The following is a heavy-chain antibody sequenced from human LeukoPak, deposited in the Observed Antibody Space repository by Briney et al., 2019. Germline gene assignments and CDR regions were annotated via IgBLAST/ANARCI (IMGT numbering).Heavy chain of an antibody. D-gene: IGHD5-12*01. CDR1: GGSISSHY. CDR3: ARDWRVRYSGYDYVSYFDY. V-gene: IGHV4-59*11. J-gene: IGHJ4*02. Sequence: SETLSLTCTVSGGSISSHYWSWIRQPPGKGLEGMGYIYYSGRTNYNPSLKSRVTISVDTSKNQFSLKLSSVTAADTAVYYCARDWRVRYSGYDYVSYFDYWGQGTLVTVSS. CDR2: IYYSGRT.